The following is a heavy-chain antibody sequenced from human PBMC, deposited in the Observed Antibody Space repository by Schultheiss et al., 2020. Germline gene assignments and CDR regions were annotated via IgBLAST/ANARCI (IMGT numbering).Heavy chain of an antibody. CDR2: ISSSSSTI. V-gene: IGHV3-48*01. Sequence: GGSLRLSCAASGFTFSSYSMNWVRQAPGKGLEWVSYISSSSSTIYYADSVKGRFTISRDNAKNSLYLQMNSLRAEDTAVYYCARDIVGATSYYYYYMDVWGKGTTVTVSS. D-gene: IGHD1-26*01. CDR1: GFTFSSYS. CDR3: ARDIVGATSYYYYYMDV. J-gene: IGHJ6*03.